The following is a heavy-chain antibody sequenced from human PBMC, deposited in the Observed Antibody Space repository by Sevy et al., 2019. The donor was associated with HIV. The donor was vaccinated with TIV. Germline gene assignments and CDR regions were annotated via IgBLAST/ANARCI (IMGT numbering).Heavy chain of an antibody. V-gene: IGHV4-39*01. J-gene: IGHJ4*02. CDR2: TYNSETT. CDR3: ARLSSTTWYLPEY. D-gene: IGHD6-13*01. CDR1: GDSISSSNYY. Sequence: SETLSLTCTVSGDSISSSNYYWGWIRQPPGKGLEWIGSTYNSETTYYNSSLESRLTLSVDTSKNQFSLKLGFVTAADTAVYYCARLSSTTWYLPEYWGQGTLVTVSS.